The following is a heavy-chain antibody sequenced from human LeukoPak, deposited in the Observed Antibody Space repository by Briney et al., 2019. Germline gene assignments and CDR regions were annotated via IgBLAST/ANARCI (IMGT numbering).Heavy chain of an antibody. CDR3: AREGGAYCGGNCYSEYFQH. D-gene: IGHD2-21*02. J-gene: IGHJ1*01. CDR2: IWYDGSNK. CDR1: GFTFSSYG. V-gene: IGHV3-33*01. Sequence: PGGSLRLSCAASGFTFSSYGMHWVRQAPGKGLEWVAVIWYDGSNKYYADSVKGRFTISRDNSKNTLYLQMNSLRAEDTAVYYCAREGGAYCGGNCYSEYFQHWGQDTLVTVSS.